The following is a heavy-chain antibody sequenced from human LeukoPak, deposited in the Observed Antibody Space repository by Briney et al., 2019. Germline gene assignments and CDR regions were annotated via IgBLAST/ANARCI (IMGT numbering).Heavy chain of an antibody. V-gene: IGHV3-20*04. CDR1: GFTFDDYG. Sequence: GGSLRLSCAASGFTFDDYGMSWVRQAPGKGMEWVSGINWNGGNIGYADSVKGRFTISRDNEKNSLYLQMNSLRAEDTALYYCARAYSGYENYYYYYYMDVWGKGTTVTVSS. CDR3: ARAYSGYENYYYYYYMDV. D-gene: IGHD5-12*01. CDR2: INWNGGNI. J-gene: IGHJ6*03.